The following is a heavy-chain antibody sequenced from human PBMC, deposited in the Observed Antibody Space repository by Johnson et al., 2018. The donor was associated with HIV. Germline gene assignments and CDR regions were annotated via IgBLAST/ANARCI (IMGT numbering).Heavy chain of an antibody. J-gene: IGHJ3*02. D-gene: IGHD4-17*01. CDR2: INSDGSST. Sequence: VQLVESGGGVVRPGGSLRLSCAASGFTFDDYGMSWVRQAPGKGLEWVSRINSDGSSTSYADSVKGRFTISRDNAKNTLYLQMNSLRAEDTAVYYCASTDDAFDIWGQGTMVTVSS. CDR3: ASTDDAFDI. V-gene: IGHV3-20*04. CDR1: GFTFDDYG.